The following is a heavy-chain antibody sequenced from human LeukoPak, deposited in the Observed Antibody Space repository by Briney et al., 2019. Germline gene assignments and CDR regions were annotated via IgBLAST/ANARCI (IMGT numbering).Heavy chain of an antibody. J-gene: IGHJ6*02. D-gene: IGHD4-11*01. V-gene: IGHV1-18*01. CDR2: ISAYNGNT. CDR3: ARDHGTVTPLLHYYYYYGMDV. CDR1: GYTFTSYG. Sequence: ASVKVSCKASGYTFTSYGISWVRQAPGQGLEWMGWISAYNGNTNYAQKLQGRVTMTTDTSTSTAYMELRSLRSDDTAVYYCARDHGTVTPLLHYYYYYGMDVWGQGTTVTVSS.